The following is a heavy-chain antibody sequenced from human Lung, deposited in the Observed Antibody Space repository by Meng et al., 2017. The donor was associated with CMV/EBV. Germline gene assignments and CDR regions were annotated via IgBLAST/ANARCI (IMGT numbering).Heavy chain of an antibody. D-gene: IGHD4-11*01. CDR1: GFTFSDYY. J-gene: IGHJ4*02. CDR2: ISSSGSTI. Sequence: LSLTXAASGFTFSDYYMSWIRQAPGKGLEWVSYISSSGSTIYYADSVKGRFTVSRDNAKNSLYLQMNSLRAEDTAVYYCARERYSNYGLDYWGQGTLVTVSS. CDR3: ARERYSNYGLDY. V-gene: IGHV3-11*04.